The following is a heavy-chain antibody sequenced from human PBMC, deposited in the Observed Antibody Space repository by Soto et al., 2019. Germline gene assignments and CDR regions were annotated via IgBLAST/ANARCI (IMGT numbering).Heavy chain of an antibody. J-gene: IGHJ4*02. CDR2: IIPIFGTA. V-gene: IGHV1-69*12. D-gene: IGHD6-19*01. CDR3: AIQNWVGGWYVVDY. CDR1: GGTFSSYA. Sequence: QVQLVQSGAEVKKPGSSVKVSCKASGGTFSSYAISWVRQAPGQGLEWMGGIIPIFGTANYAQKFQGRGTITADESKSTAYMELSSLRSEDTAVYYCAIQNWVGGWYVVDYWGQGTLVTVSS.